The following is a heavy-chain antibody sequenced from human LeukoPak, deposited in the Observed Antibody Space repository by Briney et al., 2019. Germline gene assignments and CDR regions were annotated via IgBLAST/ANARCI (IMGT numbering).Heavy chain of an antibody. J-gene: IGHJ4*02. D-gene: IGHD5-18*01. Sequence: PGRSVRLSCAASGFTFNTYGMHWVRQTPGKGLEWVAVISSDGSHNYYADSVKGRFTISRDNSKNTLYLQMNSLRAEDTAVYYCAKGGYSYGSADFWGQGTLVTVSS. V-gene: IGHV3-30*18. CDR3: AKGGYSYGSADF. CDR1: GFTFNTYG. CDR2: ISSDGSHN.